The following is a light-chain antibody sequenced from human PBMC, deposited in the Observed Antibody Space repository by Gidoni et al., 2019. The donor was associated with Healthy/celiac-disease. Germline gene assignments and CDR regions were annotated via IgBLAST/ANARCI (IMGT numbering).Light chain of an antibody. CDR1: QSVSSY. V-gene: IGKV3-11*01. CDR3: QQRSNLLT. CDR2: DAS. J-gene: IGKJ4*01. Sequence: IVLPQSPATLSLSPGERATLSCRASQSVSSYLSWYQQKPGQAPRLLIYDASNRATGIPARFSGSGSGTYFTLTISSLAPEDFAVYYCQQRSNLLTFGGGTKVEIK.